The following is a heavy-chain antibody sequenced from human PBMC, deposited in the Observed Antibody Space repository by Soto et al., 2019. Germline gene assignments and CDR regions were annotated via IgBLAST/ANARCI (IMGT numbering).Heavy chain of an antibody. CDR2: ISAYNGNT. V-gene: IGHV1-18*01. CDR3: ARERRDCSGGSCFFWFDP. Sequence: QVQRVQSGAEVKKPGASVKVSCKASGYTFTSYGISWVRQAPGQGLEWMGWISAYNGNTNYAQKLQGRVTMTTDTSTSTAYMELRSLRSDDTAVYYCARERRDCSGGSCFFWFDPWGQGTLVTVSS. D-gene: IGHD2-15*01. J-gene: IGHJ5*02. CDR1: GYTFTSYG.